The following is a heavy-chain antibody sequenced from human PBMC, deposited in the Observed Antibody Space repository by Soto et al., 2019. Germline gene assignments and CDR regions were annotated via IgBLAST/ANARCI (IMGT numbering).Heavy chain of an antibody. D-gene: IGHD6-6*01. V-gene: IGHV1-18*04. CDR1: GYTFTSYG. CDR3: ARDRRVAARLLSYYYGMDV. CDR2: ISAYNGNT. J-gene: IGHJ6*02. Sequence: ASVKVSCKASGYTFTSYGISWVRQAPGQGLEWMGWISAYNGNTNYAQKLQGRVTMTTDTSTSTAYMELRSLRSDDTAVYYCARDRRVAARLLSYYYGMDVWGQGTRVTVSS.